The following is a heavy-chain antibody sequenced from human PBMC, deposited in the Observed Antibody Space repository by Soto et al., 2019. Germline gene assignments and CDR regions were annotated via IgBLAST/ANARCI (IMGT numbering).Heavy chain of an antibody. V-gene: IGHV4-34*01. CDR1: GGSFSCYY. CDR3: ARGPWQQHNNFQH. D-gene: IGHD6-13*01. Sequence: LETLSLTCAVYGGSFSCYYLSWIRPPPGKGLEWIGEINHSGSTNYNPSLKSRVTISVDTSKNQFSLKLSSVTAADTAVYYCARGPWQQHNNFQHWGQGTLVTVSS. J-gene: IGHJ1*01. CDR2: INHSGST.